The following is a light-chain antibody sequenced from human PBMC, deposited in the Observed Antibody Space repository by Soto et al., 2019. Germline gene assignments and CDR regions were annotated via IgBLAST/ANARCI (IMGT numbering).Light chain of an antibody. CDR1: NSDVGGSSY. CDR3: ISNVGGTNVKF. CDR2: EVT. J-gene: IGLJ2*01. Sequence: QSALTQPPSASGSPGQSVTISCTGTNSDVGGSSYVSWYQQHPGKAPKLMIYEVTKRPSGVPDRFSGSRSGNTASLTVSGLHAEDYADYYCISNVGGTNVKFFGGGTKLTFL. V-gene: IGLV2-8*01.